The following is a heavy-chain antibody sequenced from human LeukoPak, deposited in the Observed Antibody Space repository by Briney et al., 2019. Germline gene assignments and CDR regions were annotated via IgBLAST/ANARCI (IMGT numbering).Heavy chain of an antibody. CDR3: ARELVGVPHSSSSADYFDY. J-gene: IGHJ4*02. V-gene: IGHV4-34*01. D-gene: IGHD6-6*01. CDR2: INHSGST. CDR1: GGSFSGYY. Sequence: SETLSLTCAVYGGSFSGYYWSWICQPPGKGLEWIGEINHSGSTKFNPSLKSRVTISVDTSNNRFSLKLSSVTAADTAVYYCARELVGVPHSSSSADYFDYWGQGTLVAVSS.